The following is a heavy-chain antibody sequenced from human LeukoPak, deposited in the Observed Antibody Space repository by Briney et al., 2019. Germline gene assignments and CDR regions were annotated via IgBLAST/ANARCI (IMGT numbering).Heavy chain of an antibody. Sequence: SETLSLTCAVYGGSFSGYYWSWIRQPPGKGLEWIGEINHSGSTNYNPSLKSRVTISVDTSKNQFSLKLSSVTAADTAVYYCARPKTRITIFGVVQDAFDIWGQGTMVTVSS. CDR2: INHSGST. CDR1: GGSFSGYY. CDR3: ARPKTRITIFGVVQDAFDI. D-gene: IGHD3-3*01. V-gene: IGHV4-34*01. J-gene: IGHJ3*02.